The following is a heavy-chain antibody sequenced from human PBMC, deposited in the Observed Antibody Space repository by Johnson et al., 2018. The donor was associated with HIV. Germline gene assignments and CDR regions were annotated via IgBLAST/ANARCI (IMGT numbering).Heavy chain of an antibody. CDR1: GFTFRNYW. CDR2: ISTDGGRT. V-gene: IGHV3-74*02. Sequence: EVQLVESGGGLVQPGGTLRLSCVVSGFTFRNYWMEWVRQAPGKGLVWVSRISTDGGRTTYADSVKDRFTISRDNAKNTLYLQMNSLRAEDTAVYYCAKGGGSGWSDAFDIWGQGTMVTVSS. CDR3: AKGGGSGWSDAFDI. D-gene: IGHD6-19*01. J-gene: IGHJ3*02.